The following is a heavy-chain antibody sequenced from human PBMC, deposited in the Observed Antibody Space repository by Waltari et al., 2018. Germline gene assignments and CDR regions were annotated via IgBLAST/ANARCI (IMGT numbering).Heavy chain of an antibody. Sequence: LVAPGGDVVQPGKSVRLYCAYTESALHNDIMHWVRQAPGKGLEWVSAMSYDGYSRYYADSVKGRFTISRDDSLKTVYLQLDSLRVEDTAVYYCAREGYTSGRAGNFDYWGQGTLVTVSS. CDR2: MSYDGYSR. V-gene: IGHV3-30-3*01. CDR1: ESALHNDI. D-gene: IGHD2-15*01. CDR3: AREGYTSGRAGNFDY. J-gene: IGHJ4*02.